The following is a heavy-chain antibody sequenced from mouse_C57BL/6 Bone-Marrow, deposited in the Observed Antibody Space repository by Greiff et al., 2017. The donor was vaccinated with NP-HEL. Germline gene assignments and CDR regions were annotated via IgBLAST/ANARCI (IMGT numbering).Heavy chain of an antibody. D-gene: IGHD2-3*01. CDR3: AILYDYDAMDY. CDR2: IYPGSGST. V-gene: IGHV1-55*01. J-gene: IGHJ4*01. CDR1: GYTFTSYW. Sequence: QVQLKQPGAELVKPGASVKMSCKASGYTFTSYWITWVKQRPGQGLEWIGDIYPGSGSTNYNEKFKSTATLTVDTSSSTAYMQLSSLTSEDSAVYDCAILYDYDAMDYWGQGTSVTVSS.